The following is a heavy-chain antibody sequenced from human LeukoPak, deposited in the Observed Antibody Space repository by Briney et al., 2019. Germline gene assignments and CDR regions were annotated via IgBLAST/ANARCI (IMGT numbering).Heavy chain of an antibody. D-gene: IGHD3-3*01. CDR1: GFTFSSYA. Sequence: GGSLRLSCAASGFTFSSYAMSWVRQAPGKGLEWVSAISGSGGSTYYADSVKGRFTISRDNSKNALYLQMSSLRAEDTAVYYCATNALYYDFWSGYRTGFDYWGQGTLVTVSS. CDR3: ATNALYYDFWSGYRTGFDY. V-gene: IGHV3-23*01. CDR2: ISGSGGST. J-gene: IGHJ4*02.